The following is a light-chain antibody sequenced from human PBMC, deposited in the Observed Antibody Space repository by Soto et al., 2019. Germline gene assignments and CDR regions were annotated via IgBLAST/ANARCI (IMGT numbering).Light chain of an antibody. CDR2: AAS. Sequence: DIQMTQSPSSLSASVGDRVIITCRASRTISSHLNWYQQKPGKAPNLLVYAASSLQSGVPSRFTGSGSGTDFTLTISSLQPEDFATYFCQQSYTTPITFGQGTRREIK. J-gene: IGKJ5*01. CDR3: QQSYTTPIT. CDR1: RTISSH. V-gene: IGKV1-39*01.